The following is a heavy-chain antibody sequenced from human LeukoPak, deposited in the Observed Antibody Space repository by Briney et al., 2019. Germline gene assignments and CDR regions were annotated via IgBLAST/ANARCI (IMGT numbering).Heavy chain of an antibody. CDR2: IYPYDSDT. D-gene: IGHD1-26*01. V-gene: IGHV5-51*01. J-gene: IGHJ3*02. CDR1: GYSFINYW. Sequence: GESLKISCKGSGYSFINYWIGWVRQLPGKGLEWMGIIYPYDSDTTYSPSFQGQVTISADKSISTAYLQWSSLKASDTAMYYCARPNIVGATTTFEIWGQGTMVTVSS. CDR3: ARPNIVGATTTFEI.